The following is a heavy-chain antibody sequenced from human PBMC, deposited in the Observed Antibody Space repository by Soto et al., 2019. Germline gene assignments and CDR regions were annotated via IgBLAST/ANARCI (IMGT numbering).Heavy chain of an antibody. D-gene: IGHD3-16*02. J-gene: IGHJ4*02. Sequence: EVQLVESGGDLVQPGGSLRLSCAASGFTFSTYWMHWVRQAPGKGLVWVSRINTDGSTINYADSVKGRFTISRDNARNTLYLQMNSLRDEDTAVYYCATAGSFRFDYWGQESLVTVSS. V-gene: IGHV3-74*01. CDR1: GFTFSTYW. CDR2: INTDGSTI. CDR3: ATAGSFRFDY.